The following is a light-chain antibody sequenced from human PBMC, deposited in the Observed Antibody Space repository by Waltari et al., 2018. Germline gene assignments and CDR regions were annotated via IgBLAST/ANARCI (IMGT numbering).Light chain of an antibody. CDR2: EVN. V-gene: IGLV2-23*02. CDR1: TSDVGSYNY. Sequence: QSALTQPASVSGSPGQSITISSTGGTSDVGSYNYISWYQQYPGKAPKLIIYEVNKRPSGVFSRFSGSKSGNTASLTISGLQAEDEADYYCCSYAGRGTYVFGSGTKVTVL. CDR3: CSYAGRGTYV. J-gene: IGLJ1*01.